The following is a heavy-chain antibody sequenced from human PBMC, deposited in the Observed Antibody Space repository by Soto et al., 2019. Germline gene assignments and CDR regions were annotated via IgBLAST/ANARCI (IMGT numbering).Heavy chain of an antibody. CDR3: AGGPGYCSGGSCLPYDY. D-gene: IGHD2-15*01. Sequence: GASVKVSCKASGYTFTSYDINWVRQATGQGLEWMGWMNPNSGNTGYAQKFQGRVTITADKSTSTAYMELSSLRSEDTAVYYCAGGPGYCSGGSCLPYDYWGQGTLVTVSS. CDR2: MNPNSGNT. V-gene: IGHV1-8*01. J-gene: IGHJ4*02. CDR1: GYTFTSYD.